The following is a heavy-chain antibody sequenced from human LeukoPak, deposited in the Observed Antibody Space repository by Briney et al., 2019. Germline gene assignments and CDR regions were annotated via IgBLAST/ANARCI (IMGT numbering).Heavy chain of an antibody. D-gene: IGHD2-21*01. V-gene: IGHV3-23*01. CDR2: LSSSGRST. J-gene: IGHJ3*01. CDR3: AKGKVNHDGALDA. Sequence: HPGESLRLSCAASGFTFSTYAMSWVRQAPGKGLEWVSTLSSSGRSTYYADSVRGRFTISRDNSRNTLYLQMNSLRAEDTAVYYCAKGKVNHDGALDAWGQGTLVTVSS. CDR1: GFTFSTYA.